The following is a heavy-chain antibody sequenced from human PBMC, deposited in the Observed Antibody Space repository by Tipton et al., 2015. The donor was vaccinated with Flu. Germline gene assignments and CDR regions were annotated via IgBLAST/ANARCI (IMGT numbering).Heavy chain of an antibody. CDR2: IYYSGST. CDR3: ARGDCSSTSCLDY. CDR1: GGSLSGYY. Sequence: TLSLTCNVSGGSLSGYYWSWIRQPAGKGLEWIGYIYYSGSTNYNPSLKSRVTISADTSNNQFSLKLSSVTAADTAVYYCARGDCSSTSCLDYWGQGTLVTVSS. D-gene: IGHD2-2*01. J-gene: IGHJ4*02. V-gene: IGHV4-59*01.